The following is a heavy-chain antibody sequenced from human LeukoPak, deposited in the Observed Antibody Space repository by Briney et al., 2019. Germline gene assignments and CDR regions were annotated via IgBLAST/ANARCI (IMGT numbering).Heavy chain of an antibody. CDR3: ASLGDLTTSAFDI. D-gene: IGHD1-14*01. CDR2: ISSSGSTI. V-gene: IGHV3-11*04. Sequence: GGSLRLSCAASGFTFSDYYMSWIRQAPGKGLEWVSYISSSGSTIYYADSVKGRFTISRDNAKNSLYLQMNSLRAEDTAVYYCASLGDLTTSAFDIWGQGTMVTVSS. J-gene: IGHJ3*02. CDR1: GFTFSDYY.